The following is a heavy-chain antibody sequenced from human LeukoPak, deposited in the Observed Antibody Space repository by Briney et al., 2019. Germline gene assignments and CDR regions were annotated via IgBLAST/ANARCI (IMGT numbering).Heavy chain of an antibody. J-gene: IGHJ6*02. CDR1: GYTFTGYY. V-gene: IGHV1-2*02. Sequence: ASVKVSCKASGYTFTGYYMHWVRQAPGQGLEWMGWINPNSGGTNYAQKFQGRVTMTRDTSISTAYMELSRLRSDDTAVYYCARENSGYDPAYYYYGMDVWGQGTTVTVSS. D-gene: IGHD5-12*01. CDR3: ARENSGYDPAYYYYGMDV. CDR2: INPNSGGT.